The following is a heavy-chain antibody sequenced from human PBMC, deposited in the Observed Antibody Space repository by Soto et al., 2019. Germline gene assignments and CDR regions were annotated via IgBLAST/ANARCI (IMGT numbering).Heavy chain of an antibody. J-gene: IGHJ4*02. Sequence: VASVKVSCKASSYTFTSYGISWVRQAPGQGLEWMGWISAYNGNTNYAQKFQGRVTMTTDTSTSTAYMELRSLRSDDTAVYYCARDRSNYATRGVDYWGQGTLVTVSS. V-gene: IGHV1-18*01. D-gene: IGHD4-4*01. CDR2: ISAYNGNT. CDR3: ARDRSNYATRGVDY. CDR1: SYTFTSYG.